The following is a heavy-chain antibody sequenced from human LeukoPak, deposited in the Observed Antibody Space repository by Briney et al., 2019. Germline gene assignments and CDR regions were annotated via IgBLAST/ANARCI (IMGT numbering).Heavy chain of an antibody. Sequence: PSETLSLTCSVSGGSISNYYWSWIRQSPGRGLEWIGYVYYSGITNYNPSLKSRVTMSVVTSKNQFSLKLSSVIAADTAVYYCARDLVPAAIRAFDIWGQGTMITVSS. CDR3: ARDLVPAAIRAFDI. J-gene: IGHJ3*02. CDR1: GGSISNYY. D-gene: IGHD2-2*01. CDR2: VYYSGIT. V-gene: IGHV4-59*01.